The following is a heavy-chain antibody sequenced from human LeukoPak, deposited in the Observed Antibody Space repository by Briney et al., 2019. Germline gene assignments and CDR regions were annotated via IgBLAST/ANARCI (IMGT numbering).Heavy chain of an antibody. D-gene: IGHD5-12*01. CDR3: ARDWSGYSGYDALDI. V-gene: IGHV3-48*03. CDR2: INTRGSTM. Sequence: SGGSLRLSCAASGFTFSNYEMNWVRQAPGKGLEWVSYINTRGSTMYYADSVKGRFTISRDSAKNSLYLQMHSLRAEDTAVYYCARDWSGYSGYDALDIWGQGTLVTVSS. CDR1: GFTFSNYE. J-gene: IGHJ3*02.